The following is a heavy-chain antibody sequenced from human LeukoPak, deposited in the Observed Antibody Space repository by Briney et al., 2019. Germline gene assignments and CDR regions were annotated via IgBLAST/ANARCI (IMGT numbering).Heavy chain of an antibody. J-gene: IGHJ4*02. CDR3: AKHEGSYYDKSGYTFDF. CDR1: GGSISSSNW. Sequence: PSETLSLTCAVSGGSISSSNWWSWVRQPPGKGLEWIGEIYHSGSTNYNPSLKSRVTISVDTSKNQFSLKLSSVTAADGAVYYCAKHEGSYYDKSGYTFDFWGQGTLVTVSS. CDR2: IYHSGST. V-gene: IGHV4-4*02. D-gene: IGHD3-22*01.